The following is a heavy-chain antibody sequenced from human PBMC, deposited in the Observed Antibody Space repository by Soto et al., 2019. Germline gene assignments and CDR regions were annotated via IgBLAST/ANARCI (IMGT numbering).Heavy chain of an antibody. CDR2: IYHSGST. D-gene: IGHD3-16*01. CDR1: GGSISSGGYS. Sequence: SETLSLTCAVSGGSISSGGYSWSWIRQPPGKGLEWIGYIYHSGSTYYNPSLKSRVTISVDRSKNQFSLKLSSVTAADTAVYYCARGGDYYYGMEVWGQGTTVT. CDR3: ARGGDYYYGMEV. J-gene: IGHJ6*02. V-gene: IGHV4-30-2*01.